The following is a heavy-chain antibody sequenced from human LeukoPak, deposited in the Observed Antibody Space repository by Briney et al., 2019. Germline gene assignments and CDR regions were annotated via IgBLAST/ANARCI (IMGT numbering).Heavy chain of an antibody. D-gene: IGHD3-3*01. CDR3: AKGYDFWSGYYLGY. CDR1: GFTFSSYG. V-gene: IGHV3-30*02. CDR2: IRYDGSNK. J-gene: IGHJ4*02. Sequence: PGGSLRLSCAASGFTFSSYGMHWVRQAPGKGLEWVAFIRYDGSNKYYADSVKGRFTISRDNSKNTLYLQMNSLRAEDTAVYYCAKGYDFWSGYYLGYWGQGTLVTVSS.